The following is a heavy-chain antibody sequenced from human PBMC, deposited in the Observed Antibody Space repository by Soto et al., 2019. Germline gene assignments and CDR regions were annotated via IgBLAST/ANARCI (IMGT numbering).Heavy chain of an antibody. CDR3: ARVRGPYYMDV. J-gene: IGHJ6*03. CDR2: IIPILGIA. V-gene: IGHV1-69*02. CDR1: GGTFSSYT. Sequence: ASVKVSCKASGGTFSSYTIIWVRQAPGQGLEWMGRIIPILGIANYAQKFQGRVTITADKSTSTAYMELSSLRSDDTAVYYCARVRGPYYMDVWGKGTTVTVSS.